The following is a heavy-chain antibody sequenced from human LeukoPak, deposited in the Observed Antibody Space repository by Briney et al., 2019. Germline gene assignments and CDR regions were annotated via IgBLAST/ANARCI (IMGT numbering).Heavy chain of an antibody. CDR3: ARGGLGYCSSTSCYTPDY. Sequence: SVKVSCKASGGTFSSYAISCVRQAPGQGLEWMGGIIPIFGTANYAQKFQGRVTITTDESTSTAYMKLSSLRSEDTAVYYCARGGLGYCSSTSCYTPDYWGQGTLVTVSS. CDR2: IIPIFGTA. D-gene: IGHD2-2*02. J-gene: IGHJ4*02. CDR1: GGTFSSYA. V-gene: IGHV1-69*05.